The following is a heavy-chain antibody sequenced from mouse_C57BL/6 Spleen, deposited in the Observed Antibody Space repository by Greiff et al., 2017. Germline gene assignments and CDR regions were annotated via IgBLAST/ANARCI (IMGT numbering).Heavy chain of an antibody. CDR3: ARGYYDYDAGYAMDY. V-gene: IGHV1-18*01. D-gene: IGHD2-4*01. CDR1: GYTFTDYN. Sequence: VQLQQSGPELVKPGASVKIPCKASGYTFTDYNMDWVKQSHGKSLEWIGDINPNNGGTIYNQKFKGKATLTVDKSSSTAYMELRSLTSEDTAVYSCARGYYDYDAGYAMDYWGQGTSVTVSS. CDR2: INPNNGGT. J-gene: IGHJ4*01.